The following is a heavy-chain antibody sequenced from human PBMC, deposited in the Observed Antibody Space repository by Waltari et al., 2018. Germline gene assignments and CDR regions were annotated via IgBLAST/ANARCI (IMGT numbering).Heavy chain of an antibody. Sequence: EVQLVESGGALAQPGGSLRLCCATSGFGFGAQSMNWVRQVPGKGLEWVSYISSSSSNRYYAESVRGRFTISRDNAQNSLFLQMDSLRAEDTAVYFCARDLSREHAVAGRPGPAMDVWGRGTTVIVSS. D-gene: IGHD6-19*01. V-gene: IGHV3-48*01. CDR3: ARDLSREHAVAGRPGPAMDV. CDR1: GFGFGAQS. J-gene: IGHJ6*02. CDR2: ISSSSSNR.